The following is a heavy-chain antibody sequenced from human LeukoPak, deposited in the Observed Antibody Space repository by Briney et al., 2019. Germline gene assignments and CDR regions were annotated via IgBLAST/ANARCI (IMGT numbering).Heavy chain of an antibody. J-gene: IGHJ6*02. CDR1: GFTFSVYS. CDR3: ARVMYCGGDCYYYYYYGMDA. D-gene: IGHD2-21*02. Sequence: GGSLRLSCAASGFTFSVYSMNRVRQAPGKGLEWVSSISSSSSYIYYADSVKGRFTISRDNAKNSLYLQMNSLRAEDTAVYYRARVMYCGGDCYYYYYYGMDAWGQGTTVTVSS. V-gene: IGHV3-21*01. CDR2: ISSSSSYI.